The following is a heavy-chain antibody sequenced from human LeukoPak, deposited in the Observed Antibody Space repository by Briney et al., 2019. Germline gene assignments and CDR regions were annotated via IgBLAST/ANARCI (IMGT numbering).Heavy chain of an antibody. V-gene: IGHV3-74*01. CDR1: GFTFSSYW. J-gene: IGHJ4*02. D-gene: IGHD2-2*02. CDR3: ARVRYCGSTSCSTYFDY. CDR2: INTDDSST. Sequence: PGGSLRVSCAASGFTFSSYWMHWVRQAPRKGLGWVSRINTDDSSTTYADTVKGRCTISRDNAKNTLYLQMSSLRAEDTAVYYCARVRYCGSTSCSTYFDYWGQGTLVTVSS.